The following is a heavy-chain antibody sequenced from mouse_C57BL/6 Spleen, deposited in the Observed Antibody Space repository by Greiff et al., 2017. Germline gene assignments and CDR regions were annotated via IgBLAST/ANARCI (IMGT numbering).Heavy chain of an antibody. CDR3: ARFSYDYDWVAY. V-gene: IGHV1-54*01. Sequence: QVQLQQSGAELVRPGTSVKVSCKASGYAFTNYLIEWVKQRPGQGLEWIGVINPGSGGTNYNEKFKGKATLTADKSSSTAYMQLSSLTSEDSAVYFCARFSYDYDWVAYWGQGTLVTVSA. CDR2: INPGSGGT. J-gene: IGHJ3*01. CDR1: GYAFTNYL. D-gene: IGHD2-4*01.